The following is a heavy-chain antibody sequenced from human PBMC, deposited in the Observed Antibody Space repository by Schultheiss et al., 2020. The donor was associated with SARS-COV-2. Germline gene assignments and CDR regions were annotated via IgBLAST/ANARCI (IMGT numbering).Heavy chain of an antibody. V-gene: IGHV4-34*01. CDR1: GGSFSGYY. Sequence: SETLSLTCAVYGGSFSGYYWSWIRQPPGKGLEWIGEINHSESTNYNPSLKSRVTILVDTSKNQFSLKLSSVTAADTAVYYCARGGGYCSSTSCYRRHYYYYYMDVWGKGTTVTVSS. J-gene: IGHJ6*03. CDR2: INHSEST. D-gene: IGHD2-2*02. CDR3: ARGGGYCSSTSCYRRHYYYYYMDV.